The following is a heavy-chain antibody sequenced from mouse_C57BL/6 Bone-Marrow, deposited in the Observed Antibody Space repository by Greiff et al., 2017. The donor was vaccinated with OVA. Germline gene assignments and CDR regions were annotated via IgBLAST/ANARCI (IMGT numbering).Heavy chain of an antibody. CDR3: ALYYDYEYY. CDR2: IDPSDSYT. V-gene: IGHV1-59*01. J-gene: IGHJ2*01. Sequence: QVQLKQPGAELVRPGTSVKLSCKASGYTFTSYWMHWVKQRPGQGLEWIGVIDPSDSYTNYNQKLKGKATLTVDTSSSTAYMQLSSLTSEDSAVYYCALYYDYEYYWGQGTTLTVSS. CDR1: GYTFTSYW. D-gene: IGHD2-4*01.